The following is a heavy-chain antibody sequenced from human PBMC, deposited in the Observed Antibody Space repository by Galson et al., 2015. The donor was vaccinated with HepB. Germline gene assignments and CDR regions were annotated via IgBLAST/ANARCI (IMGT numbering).Heavy chain of an antibody. CDR1: GLTFSSYG. V-gene: IGHV3-48*01. CDR3: ARTGSFDY. CDR2: ISSSSNTI. J-gene: IGHJ4*02. Sequence: SLRLSCAASGLTFSSYGMNWVHQAPGKGLEWLSYISSSSNTIYYADSVKGRFTISRDNGKNSLFLQMNSLRVDDTAVYYCARTGSFDYWGQGTLVTVSS. D-gene: IGHD1-14*01.